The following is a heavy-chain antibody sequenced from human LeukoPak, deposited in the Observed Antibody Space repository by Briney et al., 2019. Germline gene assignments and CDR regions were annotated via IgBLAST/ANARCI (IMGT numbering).Heavy chain of an antibody. J-gene: IGHJ3*02. Sequence: GASVKVSCKASGYTFASYDINWVRQATGQGLEWMGWMNPNSGNTGYAQKFQGRVTMTRNTSISTAYMELSSLRSEDTAVYYCARVGRYALHAFDIWGQGTMVTVSS. CDR2: MNPNSGNT. CDR3: ARVGRYALHAFDI. D-gene: IGHD2-2*01. CDR1: GYTFASYD. V-gene: IGHV1-8*01.